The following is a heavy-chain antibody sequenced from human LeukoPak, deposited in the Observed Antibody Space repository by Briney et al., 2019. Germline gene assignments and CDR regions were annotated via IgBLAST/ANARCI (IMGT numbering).Heavy chain of an antibody. Sequence: GGSLRLSCAASGFTFSRYSMHWVRQAPGKGLEWVSTISANGGSTHYADPVKGRFTISRDNSKNTLYLQMNSLRAEDTAVYYCARVPLQKSYYFDYWGQGTLVTVSS. D-gene: IGHD3-10*01. CDR2: ISANGGST. V-gene: IGHV3-23*01. CDR1: GFTFSRYS. J-gene: IGHJ4*02. CDR3: ARVPLQKSYYFDY.